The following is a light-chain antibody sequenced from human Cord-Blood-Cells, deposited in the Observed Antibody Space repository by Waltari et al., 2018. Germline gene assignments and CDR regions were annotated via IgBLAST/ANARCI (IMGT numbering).Light chain of an antibody. CDR1: SSDVGGYNY. CDR2: DVS. CDR3: SSYTSSSTFYV. Sequence: QSALTQPASVSGSPGQSITISCTGTSSDVGGYNYLSWYQQHPGKAPKLMIYDVSNRPSGVSNRFSGSKSGNTASLTISGLQAEDEADYYCSSYTSSSTFYVFGTGTKVTVL. J-gene: IGLJ1*01. V-gene: IGLV2-14*03.